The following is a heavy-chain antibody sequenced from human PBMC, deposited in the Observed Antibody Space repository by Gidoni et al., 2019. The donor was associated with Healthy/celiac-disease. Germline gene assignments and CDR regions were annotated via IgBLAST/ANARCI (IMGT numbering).Heavy chain of an antibody. CDR2: IYYSGST. CDR1: GGSISSGDYY. J-gene: IGHJ6*02. V-gene: IGHV4-30-4*01. CDR3: ARDRYYGSGSYRYYYYGMDV. Sequence: QVQLQESGPGLVKPSQTLSLTCTVSGGSISSGDYYWSWIRQPPGKGLEWIGYIYYSGSTYYNPSLKSRVTISVDTSKNQFSLKLSSVTAADTAVYYCARDRYYGSGSYRYYYYGMDVWGQGTTVTVSS. D-gene: IGHD3-10*01.